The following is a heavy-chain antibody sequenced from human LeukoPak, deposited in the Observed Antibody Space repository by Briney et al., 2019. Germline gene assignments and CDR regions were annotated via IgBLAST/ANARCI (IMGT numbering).Heavy chain of an antibody. Sequence: SVKVSCKASGGTFSSYAISWVRQAPGQGLEWMGGIIPIFGTANYAQKFQGRVTITTGESTSTAYMELCSLRSEDTAVYYCARDVTACGGDCINWFDPWGQGTLVTVSS. CDR2: IIPIFGTA. J-gene: IGHJ5*02. D-gene: IGHD2-21*02. CDR1: GGTFSSYA. V-gene: IGHV1-69*05. CDR3: ARDVTACGGDCINWFDP.